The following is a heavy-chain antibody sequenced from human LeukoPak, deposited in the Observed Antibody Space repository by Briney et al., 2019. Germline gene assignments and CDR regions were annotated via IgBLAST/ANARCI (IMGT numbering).Heavy chain of an antibody. CDR3: AKSWCYDSSGYYPFDY. Sequence: PGGSLRLSCAASGFTFSSYAMSWVRQAPGKGLEWVSAINGSGGSTYYADSVKGRFTISRDNSKNTLYLQMNSLRAEDTAVYYCAKSWCYDSSGYYPFDYWGQGTLVTVSS. CDR1: GFTFSSYA. V-gene: IGHV3-23*01. CDR2: INGSGGST. J-gene: IGHJ4*02. D-gene: IGHD3-22*01.